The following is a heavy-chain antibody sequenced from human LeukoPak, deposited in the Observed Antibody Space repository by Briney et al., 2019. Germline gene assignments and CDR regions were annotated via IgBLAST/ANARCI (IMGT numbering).Heavy chain of an antibody. Sequence: GGSLRLSCAAPGFTFSSYWMHWVRQVPGKGLVWVARINPGGSSITYADSVKGRFTISRDNAKNTLYLQMNSLRAEDTAVYYCARDFKSYGFDYWGQGTLVTVSS. D-gene: IGHD1-26*01. V-gene: IGHV3-74*01. CDR2: INPGGSSI. CDR1: GFTFSSYW. CDR3: ARDFKSYGFDY. J-gene: IGHJ4*02.